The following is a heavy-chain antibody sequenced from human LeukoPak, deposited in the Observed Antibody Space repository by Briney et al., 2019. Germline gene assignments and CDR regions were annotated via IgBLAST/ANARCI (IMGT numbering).Heavy chain of an antibody. J-gene: IGHJ3*02. V-gene: IGHV1-69*01. CDR3: ARKRDYYGSYDAFDI. CDR2: IIPIFGTA. CDR1: GGTFSSYA. D-gene: IGHD3-10*01. Sequence: SVKVSCKASGGTFSSYAISWVRQAPGQGLEWMGGIIPIFGTANYAQKFQGRDTITADESMGTAYMELSSLRSEDTAVYYCARKRDYYGSYDAFDIWGQGTMVTVSS.